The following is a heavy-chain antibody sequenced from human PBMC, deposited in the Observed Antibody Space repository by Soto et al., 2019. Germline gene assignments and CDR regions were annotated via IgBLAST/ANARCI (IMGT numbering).Heavy chain of an antibody. CDR2: IRREGYVETP. D-gene: IGHD3-10*01. CDR1: GFIFGDYD. CDR3: ARGEHYYGRPLMDV. J-gene: IGHJ6*02. V-gene: IGHV3-49*03. Sequence: GGSLRLSCSASGFIFGDYDVGWFRQAPGKGLEWVGVIRREGYVETPEFAASVKGTFTISRDDSINTAYLQMNSPGTEDTAVYYCARGEHYYGRPLMDVWGQGTTVTVYS.